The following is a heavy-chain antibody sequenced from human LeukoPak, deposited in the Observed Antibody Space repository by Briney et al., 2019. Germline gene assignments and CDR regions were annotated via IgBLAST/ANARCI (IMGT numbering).Heavy chain of an antibody. CDR2: IYYSGST. CDR1: GGSISSSSYY. CDR3: ASWNYYGSGSYYFDY. J-gene: IGHJ4*02. V-gene: IGHV4-39*07. D-gene: IGHD3-10*01. Sequence: PSETLSLTCTVSGGSISSSSYYWGWIRQPPGKGLEWIGSIYYSGSTYYNPSLKSRVTISVDTSKNQFSLKLCSVTAADMAVYYCASWNYYGSGSYYFDYWGQGTLVTVSS.